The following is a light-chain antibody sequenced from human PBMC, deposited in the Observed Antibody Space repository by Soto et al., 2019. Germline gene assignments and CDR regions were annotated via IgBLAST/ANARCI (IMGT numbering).Light chain of an antibody. CDR2: EVN. Sequence: QSALTQPASVSGSPGQSITISCTGASSDVGNYNYVSWYQQHPGKAPKLMIYEVNKRPSGVPDRFSGSKSGNTASLTVSGLQAADEADYYCSSYGGSNNLVFGGGTKLTVL. CDR3: SSYGGSNNLV. J-gene: IGLJ2*01. V-gene: IGLV2-8*01. CDR1: SSDVGNYNY.